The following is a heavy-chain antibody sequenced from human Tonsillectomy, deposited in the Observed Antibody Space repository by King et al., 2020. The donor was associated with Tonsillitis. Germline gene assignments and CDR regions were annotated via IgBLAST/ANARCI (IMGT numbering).Heavy chain of an antibody. CDR1: GFTFTNYD. Sequence: VQLVESGGGLVQPGGSLRLSCAASGFTFTNYDMTWVRQAPGKGLEWVSAISGSGDTTYYADSVKGRFTISRDNSKNTLHLQMSSLRADDTAVYYCAKDRANSVSDSASGLDFWGQGTLVTVSS. CDR3: AKDRANSVSDSASGLDF. D-gene: IGHD5/OR15-5a*01. V-gene: IGHV3-23*04. CDR2: ISGSGDTT. J-gene: IGHJ4*02.